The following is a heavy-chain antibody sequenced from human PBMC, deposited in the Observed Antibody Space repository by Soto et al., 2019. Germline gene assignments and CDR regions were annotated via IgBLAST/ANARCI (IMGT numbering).Heavy chain of an antibody. V-gene: IGHV4-59*12. CDR2: IYYTGST. J-gene: IGHJ4*02. D-gene: IGHD6-6*01. CDR3: ARGSPLSSSFPLDY. Sequence: QVQRQESGPGLVKPSETLSLTCTVFGGSIRPYYWSWIRQPPGKELEWIGYIYYTGSTNYSPSLKRRVTMSLDTAKNLLSVKLNSVTAADTAVYYYARGSPLSSSFPLDYWGQGSLVAVSS. CDR1: GGSIRPYY.